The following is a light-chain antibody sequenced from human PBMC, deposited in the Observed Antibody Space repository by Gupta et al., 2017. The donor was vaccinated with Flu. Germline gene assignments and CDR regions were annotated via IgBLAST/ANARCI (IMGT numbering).Light chain of an antibody. CDR3: QQRYSTPRT. V-gene: IGKV1-39*01. Sequence: DIQMTQSPSSLSASVRDRVTITCRASQSISSYLNWYQQKPGKAPELLIYAASRLQGGVPSRFSGSGSGTDFTLTISSLQPEDFATYFCQQRYSTPRTFGQGTKVEIK. CDR1: QSISSY. J-gene: IGKJ1*01. CDR2: AAS.